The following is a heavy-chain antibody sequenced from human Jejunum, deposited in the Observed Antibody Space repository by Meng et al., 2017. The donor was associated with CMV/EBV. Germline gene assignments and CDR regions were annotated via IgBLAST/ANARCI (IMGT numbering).Heavy chain of an antibody. D-gene: IGHD3-3*01. CDR2: IHYSESN. V-gene: IGHV4-59*01. J-gene: IGHJ4*02. Sequence: TVSGGSISSYYWSWVRQSPGKGLEWLGYIHYSESNKYNPSIESRVTMSLDRSRNQFSLRLSSVTAADTAVYFCVRGVSPTEWPLEKWGQGTLVTVSS. CDR3: VRGVSPTEWPLEK. CDR1: GGSISSYY.